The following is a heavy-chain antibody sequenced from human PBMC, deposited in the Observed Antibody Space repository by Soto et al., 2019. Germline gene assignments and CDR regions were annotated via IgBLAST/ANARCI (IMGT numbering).Heavy chain of an antibody. J-gene: IGHJ4*02. CDR3: AKDRGFCSDGYCVFPDY. D-gene: IGHD2-15*01. CDR2: ISFDGSNI. V-gene: IGHV3-30*18. Sequence: GGSLRLSCAASGLTFSNYGMHWVRQAPGKGLEWVAAISFDGSNIYYADSVKGRFTISRDNSKNTLDLQMNSLRAEDTAVYYCAKDRGFCSDGYCVFPDYWGQGTLVTVSS. CDR1: GLTFSNYG.